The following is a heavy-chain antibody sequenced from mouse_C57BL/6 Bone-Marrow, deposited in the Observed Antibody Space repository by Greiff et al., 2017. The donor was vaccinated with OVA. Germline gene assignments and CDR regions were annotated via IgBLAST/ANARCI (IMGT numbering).Heavy chain of an antibody. Sequence: EVQVVESGGGLVKPGGSLKLSCAASGFTFSSYAMSWVRQTPEKRLEWVATISDGGSYTYYPDNVKGRFTISRDNAKNNLYLQMSQLKSEETAMYYCAKDMWLKVLFAYWGQGTLVTVSA. CDR1: GFTFSSYA. V-gene: IGHV5-4*01. CDR3: AKDMWLKVLFAY. CDR2: ISDGGSYT. J-gene: IGHJ3*01. D-gene: IGHD2-2*01.